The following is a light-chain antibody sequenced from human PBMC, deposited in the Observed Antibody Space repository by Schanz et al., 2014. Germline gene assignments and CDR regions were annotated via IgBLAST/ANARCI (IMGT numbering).Light chain of an antibody. J-gene: IGLJ3*02. CDR1: SGSIASNY. V-gene: IGLV6-57*03. CDR2: EDN. Sequence: NFMLTQPHSVSESPGKTVTISCTRSSGSIASNYVQWYQQRPGSAPTTVIYEDNQRPSGVPDRFSGSKSGNTASLTVSGLQAEDEADYYCSSYADNNKELFGGGTKLTVL. CDR3: SSYADNNKEL.